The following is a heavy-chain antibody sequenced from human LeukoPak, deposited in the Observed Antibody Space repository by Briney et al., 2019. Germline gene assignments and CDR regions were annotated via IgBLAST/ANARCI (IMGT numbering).Heavy chain of an antibody. J-gene: IGHJ4*02. Sequence: SETLSLTCAVYGGSFSGYYWNWIRQPPGKGLEWIGEINHSGSTNYNPSLKSRVTISVDTSKNQFSLKLSSVTAADTAVYYCARGGKYQLRYWGQGTLVTVSS. CDR3: ARGGKYQLRY. D-gene: IGHD2-2*01. CDR2: INHSGST. V-gene: IGHV4-34*01. CDR1: GGSFSGYY.